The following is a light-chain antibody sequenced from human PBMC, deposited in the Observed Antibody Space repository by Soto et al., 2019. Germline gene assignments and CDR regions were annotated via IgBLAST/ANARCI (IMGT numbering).Light chain of an antibody. V-gene: IGLV1-44*01. CDR2: TAG. CDR3: SAWDNSLNGYV. CDR1: SSNIGSNT. Sequence: QAVVTQPLSASASPGQRITISCSGGSSNIGSNTVAWYQHLPGTAPPRLIFTAGQRPSGVPGRFSGSKSGTSASLAISGLQSEDEADYYCSAWDNSLNGYVFGPGTQLTVL. J-gene: IGLJ1*01.